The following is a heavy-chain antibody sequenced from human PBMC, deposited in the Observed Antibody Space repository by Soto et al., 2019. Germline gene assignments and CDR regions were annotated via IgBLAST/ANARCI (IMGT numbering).Heavy chain of an antibody. CDR3: ARSAGAYDSSGYYYYYYGMDV. CDR2: IIPILGIA. J-gene: IGHJ6*02. CDR1: GGTFSSYT. D-gene: IGHD3-22*01. V-gene: IGHV1-69*02. Sequence: ASVKVSCKASGGTFSSYTISWVRQAPGQGLEWMGRIIPILGIANYAQKFQGRVTITADKSTSTAYMELSSLRSEDTAVYYCARSAGAYDSSGYYYYYYGMDVWGQGTTVTVSS.